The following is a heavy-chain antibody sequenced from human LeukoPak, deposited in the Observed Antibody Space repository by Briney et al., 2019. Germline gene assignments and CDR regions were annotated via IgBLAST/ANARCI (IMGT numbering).Heavy chain of an antibody. CDR3: ATMLWFGGLYGMDV. CDR1: GYTFTGYY. D-gene: IGHD3-10*01. J-gene: IGHJ6*02. V-gene: IGHV1-2*02. Sequence: ASVKVSCKASGYTFTGYYMHWVRQAPGQGLEWMGWINPNSGGTNYAQKFQGRVTMTRDTSISTAYMELSRLRSDDTAVYYCATMLWFGGLYGMDVWGQGTTVTVSS. CDR2: INPNSGGT.